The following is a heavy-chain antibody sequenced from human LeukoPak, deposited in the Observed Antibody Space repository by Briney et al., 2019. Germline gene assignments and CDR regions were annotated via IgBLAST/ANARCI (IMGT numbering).Heavy chain of an antibody. CDR3: ARGPITYDYVWGSYRRDAFDI. CDR2: ISSSSSYI. J-gene: IGHJ3*02. CDR1: GFTFSRHG. D-gene: IGHD3-16*02. V-gene: IGHV3-21*01. Sequence: GGTLRLSCAASGFTFSRHGMNWVRQAPGKGLEWVSSISSSSSYIYYADSVKGRFTISRDNSKNTLYLQMNSLRAEDTAVYYCARGPITYDYVWGSYRRDAFDIWGQGTMVTVSS.